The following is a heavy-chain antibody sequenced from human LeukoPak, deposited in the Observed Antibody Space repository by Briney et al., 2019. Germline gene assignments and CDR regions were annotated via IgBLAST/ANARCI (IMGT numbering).Heavy chain of an antibody. CDR3: AASAFNYSNYVHF. CDR1: GGTFSSYA. Sequence: GASVRLSCKASGGTFSSYAISWVRQAAGHGLEWRRGIIPIFGTANYAQKFQGRVTITADESTSTAYMEMSRRGSEAAADYCAASAFNYSNYVHFCCQGTVATVSS. J-gene: IGHJ4*02. V-gene: IGHV1-69*01. CDR2: IIPIFGTA. D-gene: IGHD4-11*01.